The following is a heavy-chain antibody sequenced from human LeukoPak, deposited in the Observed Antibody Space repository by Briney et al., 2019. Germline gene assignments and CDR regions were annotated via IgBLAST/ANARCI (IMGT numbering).Heavy chain of an antibody. D-gene: IGHD3-22*01. CDR2: ISGSGGST. J-gene: IGHJ4*02. V-gene: IGHV3-23*01. CDR3: AKDSYYYDSSGYYSFDY. Sequence: TGGSLRLSCAGSGFTVSSNYMSWVRQAPGKGLEWVSAISGSGGSTYYADSVKGRFTISRDNSKNTLYLQMNSLRAEDTAVYYCAKDSYYYDSSGYYSFDYWGQGTLVTVSS. CDR1: GFTVSSNY.